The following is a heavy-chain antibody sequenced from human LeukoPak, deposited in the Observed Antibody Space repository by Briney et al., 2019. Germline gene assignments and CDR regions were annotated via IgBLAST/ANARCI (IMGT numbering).Heavy chain of an antibody. J-gene: IGHJ4*02. CDR3: VKSGGYGLIDY. CDR1: GASIRISNYF. Sequence: SETLSLTCNVSGASIRISNYFWGWIRQPPGKGLEWIGNIYYTGSTYYNASLQSRVTISIDMSKNQFSLRLSSVTAADTAMYYCVKSGGYGLIDYWGQGTLVTVSS. CDR2: IYYTGST. D-gene: IGHD6-19*01. V-gene: IGHV4-39*01.